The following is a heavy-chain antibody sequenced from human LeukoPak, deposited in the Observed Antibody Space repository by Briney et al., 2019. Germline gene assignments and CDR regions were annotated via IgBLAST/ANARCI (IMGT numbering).Heavy chain of an antibody. D-gene: IGHD2-21*02. CDR3: ARPGVTGADAFDI. Sequence: SETLSLTCTVSGGSISSYYWSWIRQPPGKGLEWIGYIYYSGSTNYNPSLKSRVTISVDTSKNQFSLKLSSVTAADTAVDYCARPGVTGADAFDIWGQGTMVTVSS. J-gene: IGHJ3*02. CDR2: IYYSGST. CDR1: GGSISSYY. V-gene: IGHV4-59*01.